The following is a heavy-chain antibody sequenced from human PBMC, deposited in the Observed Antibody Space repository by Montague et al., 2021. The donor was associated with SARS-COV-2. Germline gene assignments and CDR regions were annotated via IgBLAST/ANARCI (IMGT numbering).Heavy chain of an antibody. J-gene: IGHJ4*02. V-gene: IGHV6-1*01. CDR1: GDSVWVKTVA. CDR3: VRDTGSAQAGFDA. CDR2: TNYRSKWTS. Sequence: CAISGDSVWVKTVARNWNRQTSSVRLERLGRTNYRSKWTSDYATSVEGRISIDPDTSKNQFFLHLRSVTPEDTGVYYCVRDTGSAQAGFDAWGQGTLVTISS. D-gene: IGHD4-17*01.